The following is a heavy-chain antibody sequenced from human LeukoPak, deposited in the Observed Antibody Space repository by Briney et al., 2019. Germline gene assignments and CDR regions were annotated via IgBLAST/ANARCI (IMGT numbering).Heavy chain of an antibody. V-gene: IGHV4-59*12. J-gene: IGHJ4*02. CDR3: ARFITGTTSVYGDY. CDR2: IYYSGST. Sequence: PSETLSLTCTVSGGSISSYYWSWIRQPPGKGLEWIGYIYYSGSTNYNPSLKSRVTISVDTSKNQFSLKLSSVTAADTAVYYCARFITGTTSVYGDYWGQGTLVTVSS. CDR1: GGSISSYY. D-gene: IGHD1-7*01.